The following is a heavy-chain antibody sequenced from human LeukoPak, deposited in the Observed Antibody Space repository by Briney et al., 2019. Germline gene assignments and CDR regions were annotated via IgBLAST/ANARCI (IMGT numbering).Heavy chain of an antibody. J-gene: IGHJ6*02. CDR2: ISGSGGST. Sequence: PGGSLRLSCAASGFTFSSYAMSWVRQAPGKGLEWVSAISGSGGSTYYGDSVKGRFTISRDNSKNTLYLQMNSLRAEDTALYYCARPSSPYYYYYGMDVWGQGTTATVSS. D-gene: IGHD1-26*01. V-gene: IGHV3-23*01. CDR1: GFTFSSYA. CDR3: ARPSSPYYYYYGMDV.